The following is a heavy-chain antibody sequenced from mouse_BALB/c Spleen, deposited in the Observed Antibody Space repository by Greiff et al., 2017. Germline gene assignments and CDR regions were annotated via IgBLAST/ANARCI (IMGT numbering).Heavy chain of an antibody. CDR1: GFTFSSFG. CDR3: AREGGEGFDY. V-gene: IGHV5-17*02. CDR2: ISSGSSTI. Sequence: EVQLVESGGGLVQPGGSRKLSCAASGFTFSSFGMNWVRQAPEKGLEWVAYISSGSSTIYYADTVKGRFTIARDNPKNTLFLQMTSLRSEDTAMYYCAREGGEGFDYWGQGTTLTVSS. J-gene: IGHJ2*01.